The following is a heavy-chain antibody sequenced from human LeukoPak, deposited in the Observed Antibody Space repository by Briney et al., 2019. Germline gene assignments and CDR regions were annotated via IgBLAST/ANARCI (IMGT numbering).Heavy chain of an antibody. CDR1: GFTLRSSG. Sequence: GESLKISCKGSGFTLRSSGMHWVRQLPGQALEWVATLSFDGSSTFYADSVKGRFTISRDTSNNTLWLEMNSLRPEDTARYHCSRSPEWHWLSHFDFWGLGTLVSVSS. J-gene: IGHJ4*02. V-gene: IGHV3-30*03. CDR3: SRSPEWHWLSHFDF. CDR2: LSFDGSST. D-gene: IGHD6-19*01.